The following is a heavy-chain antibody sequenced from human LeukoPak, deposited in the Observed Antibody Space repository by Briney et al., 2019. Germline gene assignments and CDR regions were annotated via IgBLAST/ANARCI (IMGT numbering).Heavy chain of an antibody. CDR2: ISSSSSYI. V-gene: IGHV3-21*04. CDR3: ARGGGRLLWFGELNWFDP. J-gene: IGHJ5*02. Sequence: GRSLRLSCAASGFTFSSYSMNWVRQAPGKGLEWVSSISSSSSYIYYADSVKGRFTISRDNAKNSLYLQMNSLRAEDTAVYYCARGGGRLLWFGELNWFDPWGQGTLVTVSS. CDR1: GFTFSSYS. D-gene: IGHD3-10*01.